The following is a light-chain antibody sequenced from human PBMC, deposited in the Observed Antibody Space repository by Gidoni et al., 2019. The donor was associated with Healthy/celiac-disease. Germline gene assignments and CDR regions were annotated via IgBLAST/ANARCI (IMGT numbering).Light chain of an antibody. CDR2: GAS. J-gene: IGKJ1*01. Sequence: EIVLTQSPGTLSLSPGESATLSCRARQSVSSSYLAWYQQKPGQAPRLLIYGASSRATGIPDRFSGSGSGTDFTLTISRLEPEDLAVYYCQQYGSSPTWTFGQWTKVEIK. CDR3: QQYGSSPTWT. V-gene: IGKV3-20*01. CDR1: QSVSSSY.